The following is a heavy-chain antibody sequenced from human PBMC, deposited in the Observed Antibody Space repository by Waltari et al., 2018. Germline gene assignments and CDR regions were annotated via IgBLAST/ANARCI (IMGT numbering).Heavy chain of an antibody. CDR2: IKSKNAGGTT. CDR3: TDVSTRGEN. CDR1: GFNLSNAW. D-gene: IGHD2-21*01. J-gene: IGHJ4*02. V-gene: IGHV3-15*01. Sequence: EVQLVESGGGLVKPGESLRLSCGSSGFNLSNAWMSWVRQAPGKGREVGGRIKSKNAGGTTDYAAPVKGRFIISMDDSKNTLSLQMDSLKIDDTAVYYCTDVSTRGENWGQGTLVTVSS.